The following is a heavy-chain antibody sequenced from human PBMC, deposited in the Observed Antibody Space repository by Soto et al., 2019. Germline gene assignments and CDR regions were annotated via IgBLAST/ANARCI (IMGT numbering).Heavy chain of an antibody. Sequence: GESLKISCEALGYIFTNYWICCWLQMPVQVLEWMGIIYPGDSDTRYSPPFQGQITISADKSINTAYLQWNSLEASDTAMYYCARHLGYTTSSRTLYGTDVWGQGTTVTVSS. CDR2: IYPGDSDT. CDR3: ARHLGYTTSSRTLYGTDV. J-gene: IGHJ6*02. D-gene: IGHD6-13*01. V-gene: IGHV5-51*01. CDR1: GYIFTNYW.